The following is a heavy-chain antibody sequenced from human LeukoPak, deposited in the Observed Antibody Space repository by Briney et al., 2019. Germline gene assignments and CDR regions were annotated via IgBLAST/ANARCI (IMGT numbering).Heavy chain of an antibody. CDR1: GFTFHNAW. CDR3: TTLSNDVLY. D-gene: IGHD4-11*01. Sequence: PGGSLRLSCAASGFTFHNAWMTWVRQAPGKGLEWVGRMKSNRDGGTSDYAAPVKGRFTISRDDSKNTLYLHMNSLRAEDTAVYYCTTLSNDVLYWGQGTLVTGS. V-gene: IGHV3-15*01. CDR2: MKSNRDGGTS. J-gene: IGHJ4*02.